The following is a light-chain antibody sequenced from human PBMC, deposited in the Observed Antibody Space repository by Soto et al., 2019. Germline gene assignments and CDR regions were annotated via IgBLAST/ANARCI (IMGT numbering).Light chain of an antibody. CDR2: DAS. Sequence: DIPITQSPSTLSASVGDRVTITCRARQSISSWLAWYQQKPGKAHKLLIDDASRLESGVPSRFSGSGSGTDFTLTISSLQPEDFATYYCQQSYSTLTFGQGTRLEI. V-gene: IGKV1-5*01. J-gene: IGKJ5*01. CDR1: QSISSW. CDR3: QQSYSTLT.